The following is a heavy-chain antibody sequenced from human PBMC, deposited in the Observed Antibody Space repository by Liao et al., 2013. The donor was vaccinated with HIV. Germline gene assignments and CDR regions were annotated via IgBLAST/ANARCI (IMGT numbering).Heavy chain of an antibody. Sequence: QVQLQESGPGLVKPSETLSLTCTVSGGSISSYYWSWIRQPAGKGLEWIGRIYSSGSANYNPSLKSRITISLDTAKNQFSLKLTSVTAADTAVYYCARLRRSGKHNWGQGILVTVSS. J-gene: IGHJ4*02. CDR1: GGSISSYY. CDR2: IYSSGSA. CDR3: ARLRRSGKHN. V-gene: IGHV4-4*07. D-gene: IGHD3-10*01.